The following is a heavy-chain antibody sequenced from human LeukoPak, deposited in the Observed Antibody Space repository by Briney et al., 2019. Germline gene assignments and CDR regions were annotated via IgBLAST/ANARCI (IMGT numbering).Heavy chain of an antibody. CDR1: GGSISTYY. CDR2: IYYSGST. Sequence: SETLSLTCTISGGSISTYYWIWIRQPPGKGLEWIGYIYYSGSTNYNPSLKSRVTISVDTSKNQFSLKLSSVTAADTAVYYCASQGGYSYGFDYWGQGTLVTVSS. D-gene: IGHD5-18*01. J-gene: IGHJ4*02. V-gene: IGHV4-59*08. CDR3: ASQGGYSYGFDY.